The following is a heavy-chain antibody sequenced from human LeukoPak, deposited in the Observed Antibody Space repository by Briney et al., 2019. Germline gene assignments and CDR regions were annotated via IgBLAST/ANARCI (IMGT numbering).Heavy chain of an antibody. CDR2: ISGSGGSK. V-gene: IGHV3-23*01. CDR1: GFTFSSYA. D-gene: IGHD6-19*01. Sequence: GGSLRLSCAATGFTFSSYAMSWVRQAQGKGLEWVSAISGSGGSKYYADSVKGRFTISRDNSKNTLYLQMNSLRAEDTAVYYCATSIAVAGTAYFDYWGQGTLVTVSS. CDR3: ATSIAVAGTAYFDY. J-gene: IGHJ4*02.